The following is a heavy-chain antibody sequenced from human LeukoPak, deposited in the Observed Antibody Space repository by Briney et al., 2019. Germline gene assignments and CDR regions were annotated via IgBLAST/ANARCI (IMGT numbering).Heavy chain of an antibody. CDR2: ISYDGSNK. J-gene: IGHJ4*02. Sequence: GSLRLSCAASGFTFSSYAMHWVRQAPGKGLEWVAVISYDGSNKYYADSVKGRFTISRDNSKNTLYLQMNSLRAEDTAVYYCARDPVGALDYWGQGTLVTVSS. CDR3: ARDPVGALDY. V-gene: IGHV3-30*04. D-gene: IGHD3-16*01. CDR1: GFTFSSYA.